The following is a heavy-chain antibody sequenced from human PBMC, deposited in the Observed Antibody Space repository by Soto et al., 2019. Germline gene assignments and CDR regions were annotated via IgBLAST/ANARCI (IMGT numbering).Heavy chain of an antibody. CDR2: IYYSGST. Sequence: SETLSLTCTVSGGSISSSSYYWGWIRQPPGKGLEWIGSIYYSGSTYYNPSLKSRVTISVDTSKNQFSLKLSSVTAADTAVYYCARNTSPYYDYIWGSYRSKSCYFDYWGQGTLVTVSS. V-gene: IGHV4-39*01. CDR1: GGSISSSSYY. J-gene: IGHJ4*02. CDR3: ARNTSPYYDYIWGSYRSKSCYFDY. D-gene: IGHD3-16*02.